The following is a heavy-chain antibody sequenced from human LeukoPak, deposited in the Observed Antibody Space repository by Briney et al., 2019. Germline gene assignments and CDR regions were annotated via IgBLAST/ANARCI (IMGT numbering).Heavy chain of an antibody. J-gene: IGHJ3*02. Sequence: GGSLRLSCAASGFTFSTYPISWVRQAPGKELEWVSAISSGGTDTYYADSVKGRFTISRDNSKNTLYLQMNSLRAEDTAVYYCVKDSVRGYSGYGNDGFEIWGQGTMVTVSS. D-gene: IGHD5-12*01. CDR2: ISSGGTDT. CDR3: VKDSVRGYSGYGNDGFEI. V-gene: IGHV3-23*01. CDR1: GFTFSTYP.